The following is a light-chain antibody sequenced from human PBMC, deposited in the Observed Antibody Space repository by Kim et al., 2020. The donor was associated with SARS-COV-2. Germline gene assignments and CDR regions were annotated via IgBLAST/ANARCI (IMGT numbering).Light chain of an antibody. Sequence: GQRVTISCSGSSSNIGSNYVYWHQQFPGTAPKVLIYRNNLRPSGVPDRVSGSKSGTSASLAISDLRSEDEAEYYCAAWDDSLSGWVFGGGTQLTVL. V-gene: IGLV1-47*01. J-gene: IGLJ3*02. CDR3: AAWDDSLSGWV. CDR2: RNN. CDR1: SSNIGSNY.